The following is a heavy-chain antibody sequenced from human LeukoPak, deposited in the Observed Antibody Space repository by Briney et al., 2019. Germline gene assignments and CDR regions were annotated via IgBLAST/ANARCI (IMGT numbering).Heavy chain of an antibody. J-gene: IGHJ4*02. Sequence: PGGSLRLSCAASGFTFSSYWLSWVRQAPGKGLEWVANIKQDGSEKYYVDSVKGRFTISRDNAKNSLYLQMNSLRAEDTAVHYCARGGGGCSSTSCYLDYWGQGTLVTVSS. CDR3: ARGGGGCSSTSCYLDY. CDR2: IKQDGSEK. D-gene: IGHD2-2*01. V-gene: IGHV3-7*01. CDR1: GFTFSSYW.